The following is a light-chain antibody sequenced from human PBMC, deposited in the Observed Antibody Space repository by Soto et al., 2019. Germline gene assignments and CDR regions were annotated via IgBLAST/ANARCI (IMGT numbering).Light chain of an antibody. Sequence: QSALTQPASASGSPGQSITISCTGARSDVGTYNLVSWYQQHPDKAPKLMIYEVNKRPSGVSNRFSGSKSGNTASLTISGLLAEDEAEYYGSSYAVGSTLVVFGGGTKVTVL. CDR2: EVN. CDR3: SSYAVGSTLVV. J-gene: IGLJ3*02. V-gene: IGLV2-23*02. CDR1: RSDVGTYNL.